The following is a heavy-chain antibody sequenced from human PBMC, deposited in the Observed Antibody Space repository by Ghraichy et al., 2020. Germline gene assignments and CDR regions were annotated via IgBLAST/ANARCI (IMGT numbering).Heavy chain of an antibody. CDR2: ISHSGST. Sequence: ETLSLTCTVSGGSISSYFWSWIRQPPGKGLEWIGYISHSGSTNYNPSLKSRVTISEDTSKNQFSLRLSSVTAADTAVYYCARGGFYYDSSGHYYWYFDLWGRGTLVTVSS. CDR3: ARGGFYYDSSGHYYWYFDL. V-gene: IGHV4-59*01. D-gene: IGHD3-22*01. J-gene: IGHJ2*01. CDR1: GGSISSYF.